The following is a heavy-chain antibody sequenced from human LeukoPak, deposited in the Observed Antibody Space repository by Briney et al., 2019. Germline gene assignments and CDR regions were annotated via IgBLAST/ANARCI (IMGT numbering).Heavy chain of an antibody. J-gene: IGHJ4*02. CDR2: IYYSGST. CDR1: VGSISSSSYY. CDR3: AGGLYCGGDCSYAFDY. Sequence: SETLSLTCTVSVGSISSSSYYWGWIRQPPGKGLEWIGSIYYSGSTYYNPSLKSRVTTSVDTSKNQFSLKLSSVTAADTAVYYCAGGLYCGGDCSYAFDYWGQGTLVTVSS. D-gene: IGHD2-21*02. V-gene: IGHV4-39*07.